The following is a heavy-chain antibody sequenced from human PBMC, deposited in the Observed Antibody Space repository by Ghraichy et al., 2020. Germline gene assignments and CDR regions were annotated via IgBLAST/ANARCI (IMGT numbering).Heavy chain of an antibody. CDR3: ARVRGGSSDY. D-gene: IGHD3-16*01. J-gene: IGHJ4*02. CDR1: GGSISSYY. CDR2: IYYSGRT. V-gene: IGHV4-59*01. Sequence: SETLSLTCTVSGGSISSYYWSWIRQPPGKGLEWIGYIYYSGRTNYNPSLKSRVTISVDTSKNQFSLKLSSVTAADTAVYYCARVRGGSSDYWGQGTLVTVSS.